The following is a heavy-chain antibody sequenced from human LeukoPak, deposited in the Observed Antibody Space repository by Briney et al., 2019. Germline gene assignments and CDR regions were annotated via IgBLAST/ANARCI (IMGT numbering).Heavy chain of an antibody. D-gene: IGHD6-13*01. V-gene: IGHV5-51*01. CDR1: GYSFTSYW. CDR2: INPGDSDT. J-gene: IGHJ3*02. Sequence: GESLKISCQGSGYSFTSYWIVWVRQMPGKGLEWMGIINPGDSDTRYSPSLQGQVTISADKSIRTAYLQWSSLKVSDTAMYYCARPRSGSWYTAYDISGQGTMVTVS. CDR3: ARPRSGSWYTAYDI.